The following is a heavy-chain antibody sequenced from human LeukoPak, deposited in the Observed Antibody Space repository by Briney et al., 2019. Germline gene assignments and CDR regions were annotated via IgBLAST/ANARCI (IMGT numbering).Heavy chain of an antibody. CDR1: GFTFSSYA. D-gene: IGHD3-16*01. J-gene: IGHJ4*02. V-gene: IGHV3-74*01. Sequence: LTGGSLRLSCAASGFTFSSYAMSWVRQAPGKGLVWVSRINSDGSSTSYADSVKGRFTISRDNAKNTLYLQMNSLRAEDTAVYYCARDYYYHYLWGDWGQGTLVTVSS. CDR2: INSDGSST. CDR3: ARDYYYHYLWGD.